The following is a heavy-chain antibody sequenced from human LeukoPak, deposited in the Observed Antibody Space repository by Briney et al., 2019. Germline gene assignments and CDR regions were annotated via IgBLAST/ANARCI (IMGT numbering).Heavy chain of an antibody. CDR1: GGTFSSYT. CDR2: IIPILGIA. Sequence: SVKVSCKASGGTFSSYTISWVRQAPGQGLEWMGRIIPILGIANYAQKFQGRVTITADKSTRTAYMELSSLRSEDTAVYYCTVYGDQGDYCDYWGQGTLVTVSS. J-gene: IGHJ4*02. V-gene: IGHV1-69*02. CDR3: TVYGDQGDYCDY. D-gene: IGHD4-17*01.